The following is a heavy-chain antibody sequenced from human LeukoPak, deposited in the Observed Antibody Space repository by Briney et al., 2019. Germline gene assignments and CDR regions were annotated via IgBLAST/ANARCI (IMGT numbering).Heavy chain of an antibody. CDR3: ARVHDTTGYYHYFDS. D-gene: IGHD3-9*01. J-gene: IGHJ4*02. Sequence: GGSLRLSCEASGFTFSTYPMHWVRQAPDKGLEWVAMISHHGSNEYYADSVKGRFTISRDDSKNTVYLQMNNPRVEDTAIYYCARVHDTTGYYHYFDSWGQGTLVTVSS. V-gene: IGHV3-30*14. CDR1: GFTFSTYP. CDR2: ISHHGSNE.